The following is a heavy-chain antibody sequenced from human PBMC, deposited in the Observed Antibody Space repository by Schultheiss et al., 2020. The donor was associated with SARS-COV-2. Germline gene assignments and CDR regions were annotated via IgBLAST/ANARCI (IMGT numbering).Heavy chain of an antibody. J-gene: IGHJ2*01. Sequence: GESLKISCAASGFTFSSYGMHWVRQAPGKGLEWVAVISYDGSNKYYADSVKGRFTISRDNSKNTLYLQMNSLRAEDTAVYYCARGGGDYGWYFDLWGRGTLVTVSS. D-gene: IGHD2-21*02. V-gene: IGHV3-30*03. CDR1: GFTFSSYG. CDR2: ISYDGSNK. CDR3: ARGGGDYGWYFDL.